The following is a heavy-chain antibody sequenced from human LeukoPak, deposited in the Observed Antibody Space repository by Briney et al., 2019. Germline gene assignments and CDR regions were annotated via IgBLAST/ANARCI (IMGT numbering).Heavy chain of an antibody. Sequence: GGSLRLSCAASGFTFSSYAMSWVRQAPGKGLEWVSAISGSGGTTYYADSVKGRFTISRDDAKNSLYLQMNSLRAEDTALYYCAKDYDLLTGTNAFDIWGQGTMVTVSS. D-gene: IGHD1-20*01. CDR2: ISGSGGTT. J-gene: IGHJ3*02. CDR3: AKDYDLLTGTNAFDI. CDR1: GFTFSSYA. V-gene: IGHV3-23*01.